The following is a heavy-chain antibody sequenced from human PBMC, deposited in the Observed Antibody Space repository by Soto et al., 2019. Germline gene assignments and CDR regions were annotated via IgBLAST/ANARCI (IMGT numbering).Heavy chain of an antibody. CDR2: ISGSGGST. Sequence: GGSLRLSCAASGFPFSRYSMSWVRPAPGKGLEWVSAISGSGGSTYYADSVKGRFTISRDNSKNTLYLQMNSLRAEDTAVYYCAKARRHYDILTGYYIDYWGQGTLVTVSS. V-gene: IGHV3-23*01. D-gene: IGHD3-9*01. J-gene: IGHJ4*02. CDR3: AKARRHYDILTGYYIDY. CDR1: GFPFSRYS.